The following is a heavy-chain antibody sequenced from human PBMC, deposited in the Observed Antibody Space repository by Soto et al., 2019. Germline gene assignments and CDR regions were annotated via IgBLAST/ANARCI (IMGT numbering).Heavy chain of an antibody. D-gene: IGHD3-10*01. CDR1: GFNFNNYA. CDR2: IIAGDEST. CDR3: AKKYSYGSGSYLYHFDY. V-gene: IGHV3-23*01. Sequence: EVKLLESGGGLVQPGGSLRLSCAASGFNFNNYAMTWVRQAPGKGLEWVSTIIAGDESTYYADSVKGRFSISRDNSQNTLYLQMNSLRADDTALYYCAKKYSYGSGSYLYHFDYWGQGTLVTVSS. J-gene: IGHJ4*02.